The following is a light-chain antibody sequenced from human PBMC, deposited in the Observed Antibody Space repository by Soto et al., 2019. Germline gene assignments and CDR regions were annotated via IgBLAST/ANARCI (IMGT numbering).Light chain of an antibody. CDR1: QSVSSD. V-gene: IGKV3-15*01. CDR2: GAS. CDR3: QQYNNWPRT. Sequence: EIVMTQSPATLSVSPGERATLSCRASQSVSSDLAWYQQKPGQAPRLLIYGASTRATGVPARFTGSGSATEFTLTISSLQSEDSAAYYCQQYNNWPRTFGQGTKVDIK. J-gene: IGKJ1*01.